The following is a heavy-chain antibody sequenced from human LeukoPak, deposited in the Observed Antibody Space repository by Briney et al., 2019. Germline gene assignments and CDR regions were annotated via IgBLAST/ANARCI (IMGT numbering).Heavy chain of an antibody. J-gene: IGHJ3*02. Sequence: SETLSLTCAVSGGTFSGYYWSWIRQPPGKGLEWVGEINHSGSTNYNASLKSRVTISVDTSKNKFSLKLISVTAADTAVYYCGRVVSADNAFDIWGQGTMVTVSS. CDR1: GGTFSGYY. CDR3: GRVVSADNAFDI. V-gene: IGHV4-34*08. D-gene: IGHD3-3*01. CDR2: INHSGST.